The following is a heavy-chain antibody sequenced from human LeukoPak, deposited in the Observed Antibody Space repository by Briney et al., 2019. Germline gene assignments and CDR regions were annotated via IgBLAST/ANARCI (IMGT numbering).Heavy chain of an antibody. D-gene: IGHD6-19*01. J-gene: IGHJ4*02. CDR2: IRANGANT. V-gene: IGHV3-23*01. CDR1: GFIFSSYA. CDR3: AKGSSSGWYDFDY. Sequence: PGXSLRLXCAASGFIFSSYAMGWVRQAPGKGLEWVSSIRANGANTYYADSVKGRFTTSRDNSKNTLYLQMNSLRAEDTAVYYCAKGSSSGWYDFDYWGQGTLVTVSS.